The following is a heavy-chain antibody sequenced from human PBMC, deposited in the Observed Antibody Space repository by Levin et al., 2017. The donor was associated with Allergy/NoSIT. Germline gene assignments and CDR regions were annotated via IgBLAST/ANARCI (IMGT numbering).Heavy chain of an antibody. D-gene: IGHD6-19*01. V-gene: IGHV3-49*03. CDR2: IRSKTYGGTP. J-gene: IGHJ4*02. CDR1: GFSFGDYA. Sequence: GGSLRLSCTSSGFSFGDYALSWFRQAPGKGLEWVGLIRSKTYGGTPEFAASVRGRFTISRDDSKSIAYLQLSSLKTEDTAVYFCTRALGTGWYFDYWGQGTLVTVSS. CDR3: TRALGTGWYFDY.